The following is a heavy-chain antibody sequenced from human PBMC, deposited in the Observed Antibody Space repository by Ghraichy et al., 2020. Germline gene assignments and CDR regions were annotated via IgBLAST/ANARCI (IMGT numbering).Heavy chain of an antibody. D-gene: IGHD3-22*01. CDR2: INHSGST. Sequence: SETLSLTCAVYGGSFSGYYWSWIRQPPGKGLEWIGEINHSGSTNYNLSLKSRVTISVDTSKNQFSLKLSSVTAADTAVYYCARGRGRRKYYYDSSGYYGFDYWGQGTLVTVSS. J-gene: IGHJ4*02. V-gene: IGHV4-34*01. CDR3: ARGRGRRKYYYDSSGYYGFDY. CDR1: GGSFSGYY.